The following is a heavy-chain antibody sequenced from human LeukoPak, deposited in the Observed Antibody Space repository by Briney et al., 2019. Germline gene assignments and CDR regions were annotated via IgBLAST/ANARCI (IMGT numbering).Heavy chain of an antibody. CDR1: GYSFTTYW. CDR3: ARRQGCSSTSCPPDS. D-gene: IGHD2-2*01. CDR2: IYPGDSDT. V-gene: IGHV5-51*01. J-gene: IGHJ4*02. Sequence: PGESLKISCRGSGYSFTTYWIGWVRQMPGKGLEWMGIIYPGDSDTRYSQSFQGQVTMSADKSINTAYLQWSSLKASDTAMYYCARRQGCSSTSCPPDSWGQGTLVTVSS.